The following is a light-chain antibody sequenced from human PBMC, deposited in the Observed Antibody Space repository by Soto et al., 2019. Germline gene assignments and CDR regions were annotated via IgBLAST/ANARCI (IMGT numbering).Light chain of an antibody. CDR2: GAS. Sequence: EIVMTQSPAPLSVSPGERATLSCRASQSVSSNLAWYQQKPGQAPRLPIYGASTRATGIPARFSGSGSGTEFTLTISSLQSEDFAVYYCQQYNNWPPPLTFGGGTKVEIK. CDR1: QSVSSN. V-gene: IGKV3-15*01. CDR3: QQYNNWPPPLT. J-gene: IGKJ4*01.